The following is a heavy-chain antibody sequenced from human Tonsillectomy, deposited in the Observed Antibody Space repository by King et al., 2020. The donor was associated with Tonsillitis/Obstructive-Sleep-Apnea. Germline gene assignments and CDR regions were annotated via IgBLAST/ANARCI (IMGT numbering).Heavy chain of an antibody. J-gene: IGHJ2*01. Sequence: VQLQQSGPGLVKPSQTLSLTCAISGDSVSSNSAAWTWIRQSPSRGLGWLGRTYYRAKWYIDYAISVKSRITINPDTSKNQFSLQLNSVTPEDTAVYYCAREGATGGGRPYWYFDLWGRGTLAT. V-gene: IGHV6-1*01. CDR2: TYYRAKWYI. CDR1: GDSVSSNSAA. D-gene: IGHD3-16*01. CDR3: AREGATGGGRPYWYFDL.